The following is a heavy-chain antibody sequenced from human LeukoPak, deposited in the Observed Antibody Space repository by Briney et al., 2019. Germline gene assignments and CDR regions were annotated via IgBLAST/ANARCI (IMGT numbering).Heavy chain of an antibody. D-gene: IGHD6-13*01. CDR2: IYSGGST. Sequence: GGSLRLSCAASGFTVSSNYMSWVRQAPGKGLEWVSVIYSGGSTYYADSVKGRFTISRHNSKNTLYLQMNSLRAEDTAVYYCARDRRIAAAGTELYGMDGWGQGTTVTVS. J-gene: IGHJ6*02. CDR1: GFTVSSNY. V-gene: IGHV3-53*04. CDR3: ARDRRIAAAGTELYGMDG.